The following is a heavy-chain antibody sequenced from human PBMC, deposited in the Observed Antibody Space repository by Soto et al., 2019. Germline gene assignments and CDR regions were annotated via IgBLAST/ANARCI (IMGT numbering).Heavy chain of an antibody. CDR1: RGPISSSSYY. J-gene: IGHJ5*02. CDR3: ARSGGGYKLTDWFDP. V-gene: IGHV4-39*01. Sequence: PSETLSLTCTLSRGPISSSSYYWGWIRQPPGQGLERIGSIYYSGITYYNPFLKSRATISVDTSKNQLSLKLSSVTAADTAVYYCARSGGGYKLTDWFDPWGQGTLVTVSS. D-gene: IGHD3-22*01. CDR2: IYYSGIT.